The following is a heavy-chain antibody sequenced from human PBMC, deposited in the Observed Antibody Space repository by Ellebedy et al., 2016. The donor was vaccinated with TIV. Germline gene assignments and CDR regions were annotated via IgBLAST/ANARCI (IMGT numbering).Heavy chain of an antibody. CDR2: IVVGSGNI. CDR1: GFTFTTSA. V-gene: IGHV1-58*01. CDR3: AADSGTDRSGYYHAFDI. J-gene: IGHJ3*02. D-gene: IGHD3-22*01. Sequence: ASVKVSCKASGFTFTTSAVQWVRQARGQRLEWIGWIVVGSGNINYAQKLQERVTITRDMSTRTAYMELSSLRSEDTAVYYCAADSGTDRSGYYHAFDIWGQGTVITVSS.